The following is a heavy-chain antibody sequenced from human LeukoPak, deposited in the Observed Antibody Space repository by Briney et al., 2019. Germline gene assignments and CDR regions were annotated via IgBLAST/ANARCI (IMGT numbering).Heavy chain of an antibody. CDR1: GFTVSSNY. Sequence: GGSLRLSCAAAGFTVSSNYMSWVRQAPGKGLEWVSVIYSGGSTYYADSLKGRFTISRDNSKNTLYLQMNSLRAEDTAVYYCARGGHPCCINGVCYSSVPWGFDYWGQGTLVTVSS. CDR3: ARGGHPCCINGVCYSSVPWGFDY. CDR2: IYSGGST. V-gene: IGHV3-53*01. J-gene: IGHJ4*02. D-gene: IGHD2-8*01.